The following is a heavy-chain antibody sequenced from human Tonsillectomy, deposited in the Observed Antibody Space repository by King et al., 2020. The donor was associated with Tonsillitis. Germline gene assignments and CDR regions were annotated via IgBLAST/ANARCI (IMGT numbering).Heavy chain of an antibody. CDR1: GYRFPSYW. D-gene: IGHD1-20*01. CDR2: IYPGDSGT. V-gene: IGHV5-51*01. CDR3: ARPLSNWNGLDS. J-gene: IGHJ4*02. Sequence: VQLVESGAEVKKPGESLKISCKGSGYRFPSYWIGWVRQMPGKGLEWMGIIYPGDSGTRYSPSFQGQVTISADTSISTAYLQWSSLKASDTAIYYCARPLSNWNGLDSWGQGTLVTVSS.